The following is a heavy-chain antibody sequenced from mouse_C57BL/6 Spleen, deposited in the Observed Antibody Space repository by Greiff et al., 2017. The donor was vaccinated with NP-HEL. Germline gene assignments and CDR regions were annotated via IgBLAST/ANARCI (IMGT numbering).Heavy chain of an antibody. D-gene: IGHD6-1*01. J-gene: IGHJ2*01. V-gene: IGHV5-17*01. Sequence: DVKLVESGGGLVKPGGSLKLSCAASGFTFSDYGMHWVRQAPEKGLEWVAYISSGSSTIYYADTVKGRFTISRDNAKNTLFLHMTSLRSEDTAMYCCARECFNYFDYWGQGTTLTVSS. CDR2: ISSGSSTI. CDR3: ARECFNYFDY. CDR1: GFTFSDYG.